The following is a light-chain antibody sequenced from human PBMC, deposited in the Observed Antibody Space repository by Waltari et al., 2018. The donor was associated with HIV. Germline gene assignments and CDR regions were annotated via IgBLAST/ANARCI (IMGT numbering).Light chain of an antibody. Sequence: DIQMTQSPSSLSASVGATVTITCRPSQNINNFLSWYQQKPGKAPKLLLSASSSFHNGVSPRFSGSGSGTDFTLTITSLQPEDFVTYFCLQSFTAPLTFGPGTRVDVK. CDR1: QNINNF. V-gene: IGKV1-39*01. CDR2: ASS. J-gene: IGKJ3*01. CDR3: LQSFTAPLT.